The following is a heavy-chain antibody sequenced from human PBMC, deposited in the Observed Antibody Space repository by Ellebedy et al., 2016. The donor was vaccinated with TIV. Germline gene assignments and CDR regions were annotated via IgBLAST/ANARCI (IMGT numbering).Heavy chain of an antibody. CDR2: INPNSGGT. J-gene: IGHJ4*02. Sequence: ASVKVSCKASGYTFTGYYMHWVRQAPGQGLEWMGWINPNSGGTNYAQKFQGRVTMTRDTSISTAYMELSRLRSDDTAVYYCARHGKDGYSGFDYWGQGTLVTVSS. D-gene: IGHD3-22*01. V-gene: IGHV1-2*02. CDR3: ARHGKDGYSGFDY. CDR1: GYTFTGYY.